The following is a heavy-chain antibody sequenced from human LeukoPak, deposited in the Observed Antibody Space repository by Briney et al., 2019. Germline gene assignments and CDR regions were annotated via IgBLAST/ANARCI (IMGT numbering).Heavy chain of an antibody. J-gene: IGHJ4*02. CDR3: ARQVPRGRSDFDC. D-gene: IGHD5-12*01. V-gene: IGHV3-7*01. Sequence: GGSLRLSCAASGFTFSNHWLAWVRQTPGRGPEWLANIDEDGDVKSYAESVKGRFSVSRDNSRTSLYLQMNSLRAEDAAIYYCARQVPRGRSDFDCWGQGVLVTVS. CDR1: GFTFSNHW. CDR2: IDEDGDVK.